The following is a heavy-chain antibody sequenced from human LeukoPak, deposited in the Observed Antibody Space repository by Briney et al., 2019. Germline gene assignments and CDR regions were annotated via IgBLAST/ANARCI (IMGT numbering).Heavy chain of an antibody. D-gene: IGHD6-19*01. CDR2: IYYSGST. CDR3: ARSGYSNGWYLYYFDY. J-gene: IGHJ4*02. Sequence: PSETLSLACTVSGGSISSYYWSWIRQPPGKGLEWIGYIYYSGSTNYNPSLKSRVTISVDTSKNQFSLKLSSVTAADTAVYYCARSGYSNGWYLYYFDYWGQGTLVTVSS. CDR1: GGSISSYY. V-gene: IGHV4-59*08.